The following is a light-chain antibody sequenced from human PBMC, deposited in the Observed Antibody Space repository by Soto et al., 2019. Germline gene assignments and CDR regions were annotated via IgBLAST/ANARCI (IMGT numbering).Light chain of an antibody. CDR2: DAS. CDR3: QQRSSWPRIT. CDR1: QSVRNY. V-gene: IGKV3-11*01. Sequence: EIVFTQSPATVSLSPGERATLSCRASQSVRNYLAWYQQKPGQAPRLLIYDASNRATGIPARFSGSGSGTDFTLTISSLEPEDFAVYYCQQRSSWPRITFGQGTRLEIK. J-gene: IGKJ5*01.